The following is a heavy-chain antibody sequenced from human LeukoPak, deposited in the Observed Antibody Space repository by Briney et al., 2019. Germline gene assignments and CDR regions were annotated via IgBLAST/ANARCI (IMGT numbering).Heavy chain of an antibody. V-gene: IGHV4-31*03. CDR3: ARFSTRLTGERIGAFDL. CDR1: GGSLSSGGYY. Sequence: SETLALTCTVSGGSLSSGGYYWTWIRQHPGKGLEWLPYIYYVGNTYYNPSLKSRLSISANTSKNHFSLNLSSVTAADTAIYYCARFSTRLTGERIGAFDLWGQGTMVTVSS. D-gene: IGHD7-27*01. CDR2: IYYVGNT. J-gene: IGHJ3*01.